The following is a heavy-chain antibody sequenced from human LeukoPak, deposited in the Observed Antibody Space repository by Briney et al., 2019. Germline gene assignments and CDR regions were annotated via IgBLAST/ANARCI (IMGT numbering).Heavy chain of an antibody. J-gene: IGHJ4*02. Sequence: PSETLSLTCTVSGGSISSSTYYWAWVRQPPGKGLEWIASIYYSGTTYYNPSLKSRVTISVDTSRNQFSLKLSSVTAADTAVYYCARGLGRGYSYGYRYWGQGTLVTVSS. D-gene: IGHD5-18*01. CDR1: GGSISSSTYY. CDR3: ARGLGRGYSYGYRY. CDR2: IYYSGTT. V-gene: IGHV4-39*07.